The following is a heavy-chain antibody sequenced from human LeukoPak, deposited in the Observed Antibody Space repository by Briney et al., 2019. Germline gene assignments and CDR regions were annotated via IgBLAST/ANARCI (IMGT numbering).Heavy chain of an antibody. D-gene: IGHD1-26*01. Sequence: GASVKVSCKASGGTFSSNAINWVRQAPGQGLEWMGGIIPILGTANYAQKFQGRVTITTDESTSTAYMELSSLRSEDTVVYYCARVRVGATTFDYWGQGTLVTVSS. CDR3: ARVRVGATTFDY. CDR2: IIPILGTA. J-gene: IGHJ4*02. CDR1: GGTFSSNA. V-gene: IGHV1-69*05.